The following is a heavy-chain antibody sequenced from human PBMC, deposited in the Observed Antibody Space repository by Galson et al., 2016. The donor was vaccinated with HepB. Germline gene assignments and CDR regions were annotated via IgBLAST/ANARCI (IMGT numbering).Heavy chain of an antibody. CDR2: IYSGGNT. J-gene: IGHJ4*02. CDR3: STLNPASPYFDY. V-gene: IGHV3-53*01. Sequence: SLRLSCAASEFTVSNNYMSWVRQAPGKGLEWVSLIYSGGNTRYADSVNGRFTISRDNSKNTVYLQMNSLRAEDTAVYYCSTLNPASPYFDYWGQGTLVTVSS. CDR1: EFTVSNNY.